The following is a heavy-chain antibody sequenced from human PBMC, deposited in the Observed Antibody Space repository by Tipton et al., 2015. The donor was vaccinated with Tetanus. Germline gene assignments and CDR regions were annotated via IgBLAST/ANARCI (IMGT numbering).Heavy chain of an antibody. Sequence: TLSLTCTVSGDSITSSRYSWGWFRQPPGKGLEWIASISYSGNTFYNPSLKSRVAISLDTSNNQFSLTLNSMAAADTGVYYCARHQSGYFTPFDYWGQGKLVTVSS. CDR1: GDSITSSRYS. J-gene: IGHJ4*02. CDR2: ISYSGNT. CDR3: ARHQSGYFTPFDY. V-gene: IGHV4-39*01. D-gene: IGHD3-3*01.